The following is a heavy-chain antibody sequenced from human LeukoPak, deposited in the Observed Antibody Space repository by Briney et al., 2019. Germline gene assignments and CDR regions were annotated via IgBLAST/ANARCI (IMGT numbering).Heavy chain of an antibody. CDR1: GFTFSSYA. Sequence: GRSLRLSCAASGFTFSSYAMHWVRQAPGKGLEWVAVISYDGSNKYYADSVKGRFTISRDNSKNTLYLQMNSLRAEDTAVYYCARDTPSFYDFWSGYYTGFDYWGQGTLVTVSS. D-gene: IGHD3-3*01. V-gene: IGHV3-30-3*01. CDR3: ARDTPSFYDFWSGYYTGFDY. J-gene: IGHJ4*02. CDR2: ISYDGSNK.